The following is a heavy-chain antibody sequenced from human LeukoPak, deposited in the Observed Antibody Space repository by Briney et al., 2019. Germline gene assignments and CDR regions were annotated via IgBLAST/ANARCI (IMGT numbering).Heavy chain of an antibody. D-gene: IGHD6-13*01. Sequence: PGGSLRLSCAASGFTFSSSAMTWARQAPGKGLEWVANIRQDGDTKYYVDSVKGRFTISRDNAMNSLYLQMNSLRAEDTAIYYCARSLPYGTTWYGRSDFWGQGTLVTVSS. CDR1: GFTFSSSA. CDR2: IRQDGDTK. V-gene: IGHV3-7*03. CDR3: ARSLPYGTTWYGRSDF. J-gene: IGHJ4*02.